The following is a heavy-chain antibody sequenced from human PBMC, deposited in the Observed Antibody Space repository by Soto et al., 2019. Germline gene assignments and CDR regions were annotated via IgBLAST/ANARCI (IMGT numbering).Heavy chain of an antibody. CDR2: IYYSGST. CDR1: GGSISSGGYY. D-gene: IGHD4-17*01. Sequence: QVQLQESGPGLVKTSQTLSLTCTVSGGSISSGGYYWSWIRQHPGKGLEWIGYIYYSGSTYYNPSLKSRVTISVDTSKNQFSLKLSSVTAADTAVYYCARDASDYVGDAFDIWGQGTMVTVSS. V-gene: IGHV4-31*03. J-gene: IGHJ3*02. CDR3: ARDASDYVGDAFDI.